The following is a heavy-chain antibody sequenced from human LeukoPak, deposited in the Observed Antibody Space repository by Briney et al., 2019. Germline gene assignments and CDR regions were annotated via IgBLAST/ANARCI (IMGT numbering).Heavy chain of an antibody. CDR2: SSPSGDRT. Sequence: GGPLKLSCAASGFTFGSYAMSWVRQAPGKGLEWVSFSSPSGDRTSNADSVEGRFTISRDKPRNTLYLQMNSLRDEDTAVYYCAIMHGYYDGSGYWVQWGQGTLVTVSS. CDR1: GFTFGSYA. J-gene: IGHJ4*02. D-gene: IGHD3-22*01. CDR3: AIMHGYYDGSGYWVQ. V-gene: IGHV3-23*01.